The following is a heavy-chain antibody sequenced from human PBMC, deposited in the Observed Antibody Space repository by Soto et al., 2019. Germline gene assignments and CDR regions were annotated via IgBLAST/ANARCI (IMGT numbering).Heavy chain of an antibody. CDR1: GASITSDDFY. Sequence: QVQLQESGPGLVKPSQTLSLTCTVSGASITSDDFYWSWIRQPPGKGLEWIGYIYYSGSTYYNPSFKSRVSLSIDTSKNQFSLKLTSVTAADTAVYYCARSTGRYWGQGTLVTVSS. V-gene: IGHV4-30-4*01. CDR3: ARSTGRY. J-gene: IGHJ4*02. D-gene: IGHD2-21*01. CDR2: IYYSGST.